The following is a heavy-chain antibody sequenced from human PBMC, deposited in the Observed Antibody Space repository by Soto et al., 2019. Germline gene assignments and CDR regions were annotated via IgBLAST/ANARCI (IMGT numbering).Heavy chain of an antibody. CDR1: VFTVSSYA. CDR2: ISGSGGST. Sequence: PRGSLRLSCAASVFTVSSYAMSWVRQAPGKGLEWVSAISGSGGSTYYADSVKGRFTISRDNSKNTLYLQMNSLRAEDTAVYYCAKDAQSKYSSRIFDYWGQGTLVTVSS. D-gene: IGHD6-13*01. CDR3: AKDAQSKYSSRIFDY. J-gene: IGHJ4*02. V-gene: IGHV3-23*01.